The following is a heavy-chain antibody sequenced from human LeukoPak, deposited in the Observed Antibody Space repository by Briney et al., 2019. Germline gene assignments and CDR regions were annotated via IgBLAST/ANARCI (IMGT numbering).Heavy chain of an antibody. CDR1: GFTFSSYG. Sequence: PGRSLRLSCAASGFTFSSYGMHWVRQAPGKGLEWVAVIWYGGRNIYSADSVKGRFIHSRDNSKNTLYLQMNSLRAEDTAVYYCARDRYRYDILTGYQFDYWGQGTLVTVPS. J-gene: IGHJ4*02. D-gene: IGHD3-9*01. CDR3: ARDRYRYDILTGYQFDY. CDR2: IWYGGRNI. V-gene: IGHV3-33*01.